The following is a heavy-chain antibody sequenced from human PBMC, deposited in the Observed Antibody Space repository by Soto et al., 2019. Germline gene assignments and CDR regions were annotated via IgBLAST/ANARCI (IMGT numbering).Heavy chain of an antibody. CDR2: IYSGGST. CDR3: ARDLARDSSGYLLDI. J-gene: IGHJ3*02. D-gene: IGHD3-22*01. Sequence: PGGSLRLSCAASGFTVSSNYMSWVRQAPGKGLKWVSVIYSGGSTYYADSVKGRFTISRDNSKNTLYPQMNSLRAEDTAVYYCARDLARDSSGYLLDIWGQGTMVTGSS. CDR1: GFTVSSNY. V-gene: IGHV3-66*01.